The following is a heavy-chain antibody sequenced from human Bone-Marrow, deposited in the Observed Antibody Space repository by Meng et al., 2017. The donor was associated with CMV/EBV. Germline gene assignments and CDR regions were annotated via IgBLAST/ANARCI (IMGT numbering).Heavy chain of an antibody. Sequence: GESLKISCAASGFPFSSYAMTWVRQAPGKGLEWVSVIYTGNGGTFYADSVKGRFTISRDNSKNTLYLQMNSLRAEDTAVYYCARGHTNYYDSSGYFDYWGQGTLVTVSS. D-gene: IGHD3-22*01. J-gene: IGHJ4*02. CDR3: ARGHTNYYDSSGYFDY. CDR1: GFPFSSYA. V-gene: IGHV3-23*03. CDR2: IYTGNGGT.